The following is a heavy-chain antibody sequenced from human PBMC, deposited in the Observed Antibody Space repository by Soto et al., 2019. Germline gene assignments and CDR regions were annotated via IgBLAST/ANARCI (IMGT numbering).Heavy chain of an antibody. CDR3: ARVARSVRSGLVYWYFDL. D-gene: IGHD6-19*01. J-gene: IGHJ2*01. CDR2: IYYSGST. V-gene: IGHV4-61*01. Sequence: QVQLQESGPGLVKPSETLSLTCTVSGGSVSSGSYYWSWIRQPPGKGLEWIGYIYYSGSTNYNPSLKSRVTISVDTSKNQFSLKLSSVTAADTAVYYCARVARSVRSGLVYWYFDLWGRGTLVTVSS. CDR1: GGSVSSGSYY.